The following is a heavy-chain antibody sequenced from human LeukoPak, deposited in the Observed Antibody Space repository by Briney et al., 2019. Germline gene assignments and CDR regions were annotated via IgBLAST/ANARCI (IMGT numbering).Heavy chain of an antibody. D-gene: IGHD3-16*01. J-gene: IGHJ4*02. CDR3: ARPWGKGGGFDFLFDY. Sequence: SETLTLTCTVSGGSISSSSYYWGWIRQPPGKGLEWIGSIYYSGSTYYNPSLKSRVTISVDTSKNQFSLKLSSVTAADTAVYYCARPWGKGGGFDFLFDYWGQGTLVTVSS. CDR1: GGSISSSSYY. V-gene: IGHV4-39*01. CDR2: IYYSGST.